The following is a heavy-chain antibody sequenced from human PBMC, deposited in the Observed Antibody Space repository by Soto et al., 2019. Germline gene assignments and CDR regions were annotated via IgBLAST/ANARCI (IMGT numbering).Heavy chain of an antibody. CDR3: AREQTSVFTSRDGMDV. J-gene: IGHJ6*02. CDR2: IGVFNGNT. V-gene: IGHV1-18*04. CDR1: GYTFKNYG. Sequence: AASVKVSCKASGYTFKNYGIGWVRQAPGQGLEWVGRIGVFNGNTNYAQKVQGRVTMTADTSTSTAYMELRSLRSDDTAVYYCAREQTSVFTSRDGMDVWGQGTTVTVSS. D-gene: IGHD4-17*01.